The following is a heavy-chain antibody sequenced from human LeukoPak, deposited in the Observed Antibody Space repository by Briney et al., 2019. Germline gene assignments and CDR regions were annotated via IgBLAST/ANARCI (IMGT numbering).Heavy chain of an antibody. D-gene: IGHD4-17*01. J-gene: IGHJ2*01. CDR3: ARGHYGDSLNWYFDL. V-gene: IGHV3-30*03. Sequence: GGSLRLSCAASGFTSSSYGMHGGRQAPGKGLEGVAVISYDGSNKYYADSVKGRFTISRDNSKNTLYLQMNSLRAEDTAVYYCARGHYGDSLNWYFDLWGRGTLVTVSS. CDR2: ISYDGSNK. CDR1: GFTSSSYG.